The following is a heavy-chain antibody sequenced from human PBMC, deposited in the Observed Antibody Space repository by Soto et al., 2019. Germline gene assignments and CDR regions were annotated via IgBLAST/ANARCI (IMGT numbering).Heavy chain of an antibody. J-gene: IGHJ6*02. CDR2: IYYTGAT. CDR3: ARAPPGPSPRWDV. CDR1: GASMSSGGHS. Sequence: QVQLQESGPGLVKPSQTVSLTCAVSGASMSSGGHSWSWIRQSPGRGLEWIGYIYYTGATYYNPSLKSRVTLSIDRSNNPFSRNFDSVTAADTAVYYCARAPPGPSPRWDVWGQGTTVTVSS. D-gene: IGHD3-10*01. V-gene: IGHV4-30-2*06.